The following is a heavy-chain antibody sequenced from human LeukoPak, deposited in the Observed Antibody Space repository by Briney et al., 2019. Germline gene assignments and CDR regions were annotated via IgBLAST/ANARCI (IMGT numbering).Heavy chain of an antibody. CDR2: ISYDGSNK. CDR1: GFTFSSYG. Sequence: PGGSLRLSCAASGFTFSSYGMHWVRQAPGKGLEWVAVISYDGSNKYYADSVKGRFTISRDNSKNTLYLQLNSLRAEDTAVYHCAKGLYGYFDYWGQGTLVTVSS. J-gene: IGHJ4*02. CDR3: AKGLYGYFDY. V-gene: IGHV3-30*18. D-gene: IGHD2-8*01.